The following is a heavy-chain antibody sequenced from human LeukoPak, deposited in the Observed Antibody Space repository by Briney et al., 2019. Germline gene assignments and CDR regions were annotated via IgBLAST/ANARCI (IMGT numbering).Heavy chain of an antibody. CDR2: IYTSGST. J-gene: IGHJ4*02. D-gene: IGHD6-13*01. V-gene: IGHV4-4*07. CDR3: ARHRPPPIAAAGPHADFDY. CDR1: GGSISSYY. Sequence: ASETLSLTCTVSGGSISSYYWSWIRQPAGKGLEWIGRIYTSGSTNYNPSLKSRVTISVDKSKNQFSLKLSSVTAADTAVYYCARHRPPPIAAAGPHADFDYWGQGTLVTVSS.